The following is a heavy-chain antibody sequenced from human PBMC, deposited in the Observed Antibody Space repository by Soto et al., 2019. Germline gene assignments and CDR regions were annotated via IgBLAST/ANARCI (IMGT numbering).Heavy chain of an antibody. D-gene: IGHD2-15*01. Sequence: PGGSLRLSCAASGFTFSSYSMNWVRQAPGKGLEWVSSISSSSYIYYADSVKGRFTISRDNAKNSLYLQMNSLRAEDTAVYYCARDFRALVVVVAAEDAFDIWGQGTMVTVSS. CDR1: GFTFSSYS. CDR2: ISSSSYI. CDR3: ARDFRALVVVVAAEDAFDI. J-gene: IGHJ3*02. V-gene: IGHV3-21*01.